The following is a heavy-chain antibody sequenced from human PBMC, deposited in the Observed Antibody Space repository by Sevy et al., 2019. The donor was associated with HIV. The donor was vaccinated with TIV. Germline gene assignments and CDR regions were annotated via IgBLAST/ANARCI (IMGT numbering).Heavy chain of an antibody. Sequence: SETLSLSCSVSGGSVSSGTYYWSWIRQPPGKGVEWIGHIYKTGSTNYKLSLQSRVTISVDTSTNQFSLRLRSVTAADTAVYYCARVPRGQLWYSGSLGGYYYHMDVWGKGTTVTVSS. CDR1: GGSVSSGTYY. J-gene: IGHJ6*03. V-gene: IGHV4-61*01. D-gene: IGHD3-16*01. CDR3: ARVPRGQLWYSGSLGGYYYHMDV. CDR2: IYKTGST.